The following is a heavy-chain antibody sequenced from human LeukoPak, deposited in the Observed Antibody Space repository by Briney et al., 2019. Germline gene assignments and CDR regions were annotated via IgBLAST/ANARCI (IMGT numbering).Heavy chain of an antibody. CDR2: IWYDGNNE. D-gene: IGHD6-13*01. J-gene: IGHJ5*02. V-gene: IGHV3-33*01. Sequence: GGSLRLSCAASGFIFSNYGLHWVRQAPGKGLEWVAVIWYDGNNEYYADSVKGRLTISRDNAKNSLYLQMNSLRAEDTAVYYCSRVEVAAAAGTSWGQGTLVTVSS. CDR3: SRVEVAAAAGTS. CDR1: GFIFSNYG.